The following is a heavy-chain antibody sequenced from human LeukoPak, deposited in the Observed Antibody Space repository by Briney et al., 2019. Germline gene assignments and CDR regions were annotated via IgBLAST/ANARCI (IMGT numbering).Heavy chain of an antibody. J-gene: IGHJ4*02. CDR2: IIPILGIA. CDR3: AKDRHDFDSNYSDH. V-gene: IGHV1-69*04. D-gene: IGHD3-22*01. CDR1: GGTFSSYA. Sequence: SVKVSCKASGGTFSSYAISWVRQAPGQGLEWMGRIIPILGIANYAQKFQGRVTITADKSTSTAYMELSSLRSEDTAVYYCAKDRHDFDSNYSDHWGQGTLVTVSS.